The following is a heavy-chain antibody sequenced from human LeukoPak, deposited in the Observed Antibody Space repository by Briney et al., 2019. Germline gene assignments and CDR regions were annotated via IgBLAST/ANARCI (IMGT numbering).Heavy chain of an antibody. CDR2: IYSGGNT. Sequence: GGSLRLSCAASGFTVSSNYMSWVRQAPGKGREWVSVIYSGGNTYYADSVKGRFTISRDNSKNTLYLQMNSLRAEDTAVYYCASGYCSGGHCYSVYFQHWGQGTLVTVSS. CDR3: ASGYCSGGHCYSVYFQH. V-gene: IGHV3-53*01. D-gene: IGHD2-15*01. CDR1: GFTVSSNY. J-gene: IGHJ1*01.